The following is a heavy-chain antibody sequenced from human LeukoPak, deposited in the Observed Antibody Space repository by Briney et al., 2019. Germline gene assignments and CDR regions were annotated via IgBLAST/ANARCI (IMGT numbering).Heavy chain of an antibody. CDR2: ISYDGSNK. J-gene: IGHJ4*02. CDR3: ASGYCSSTSCYNIDY. V-gene: IGHV3-30-3*01. D-gene: IGHD2-2*02. CDR1: GFTFSSYA. Sequence: GGSLRLSCAASGFTFSSYAMHWVRQAPGKGQEWVAVISYDGSNKYYADSVKGRFTISRDNSKNTLYLQMNSLRAEDTAVYYCASGYCSSTSCYNIDYWGQGTLVTVSS.